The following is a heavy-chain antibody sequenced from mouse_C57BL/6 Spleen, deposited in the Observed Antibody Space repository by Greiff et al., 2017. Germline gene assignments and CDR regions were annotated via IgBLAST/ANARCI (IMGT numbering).Heavy chain of an antibody. J-gene: IGHJ2*01. CDR2: INPSTGGT. D-gene: IGHD3-2*02. Sequence: EVQLQQSGPELVKPGASVKISCKASGYSFTGYYMNWVKQSPEKSLEWIGEINPSTGGTTYNQKFKAKATLTVDKSSSTAYMQLKSLTSEDSAVYYCARRDSSGYGYWGQGTTLTVSS. CDR3: ARRDSSGYGY. V-gene: IGHV1-42*01. CDR1: GYSFTGYY.